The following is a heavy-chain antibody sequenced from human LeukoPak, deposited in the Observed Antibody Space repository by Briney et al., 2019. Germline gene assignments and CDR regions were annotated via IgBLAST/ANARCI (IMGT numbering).Heavy chain of an antibody. CDR1: GFTFSGSA. CDR3: TRHYDDYVWGSYRYGYDY. CDR2: IRSKASSYAT. Sequence: PGGSLRLSCAASGFTFSGSAMHWVRQASGKGLEWVGRIRSKASSYATAYAASVKGRFTISRDDSKNTAYLQMNSLKTEDTAVYYCTRHYDDYVWGSYRYGYDYWGQGTLVTVSS. J-gene: IGHJ4*02. D-gene: IGHD3-16*02. V-gene: IGHV3-73*01.